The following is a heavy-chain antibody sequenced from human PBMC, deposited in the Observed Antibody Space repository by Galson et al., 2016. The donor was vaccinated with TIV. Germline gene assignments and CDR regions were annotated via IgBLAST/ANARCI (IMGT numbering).Heavy chain of an antibody. Sequence: SLRLSCAASGFIFSNYEMNWVRQAPGKGLEWISYITSGWGPTYYAESAKGRLSISRDNSKNSLYLQMNSLRPEDTAVYYCAREAVMSFGVDVFDVWGQGTVVTVSS. CDR3: AREAVMSFGVDVFDV. D-gene: IGHD3/OR15-3a*01. CDR2: ITSGWGPT. J-gene: IGHJ3*01. V-gene: IGHV3-48*03. CDR1: GFIFSNYE.